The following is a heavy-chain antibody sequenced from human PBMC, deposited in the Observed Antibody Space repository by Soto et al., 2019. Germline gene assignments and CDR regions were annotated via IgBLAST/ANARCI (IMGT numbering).Heavy chain of an antibody. CDR3: ARIRRYYDSSGYSDFFDY. CDR1: GFSLSNARMG. Sequence: QVTLKESGPVLVKPTETLTLTCTVSGFSLSNARMGVSWIRQPPGKALEWLAHIFSNDEKSYSTSLKSRLTIAKDXLKXQXALTMTNMDPVDTATYYCARIRRYYDSSGYSDFFDYWGQGTLVTVSS. V-gene: IGHV2-26*01. J-gene: IGHJ4*02. D-gene: IGHD3-22*01. CDR2: IFSNDEK.